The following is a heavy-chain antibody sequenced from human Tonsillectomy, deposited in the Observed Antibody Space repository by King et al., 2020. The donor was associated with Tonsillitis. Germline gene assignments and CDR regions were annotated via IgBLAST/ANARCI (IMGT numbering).Heavy chain of an antibody. Sequence: QLQESGPGLVKPSETLSLTCTVSGGSISSYYWSWIRQPAGKGLEWIGRIYTSGSTNYNPSVKSRVTMSVDTSKNQFSLKLSSVTAADTAVYYCAREIIPIVGARGVNWFDPWGQGTLVTVSS. J-gene: IGHJ5*02. CDR3: AREIIPIVGARGVNWFDP. CDR1: GGSISSYY. CDR2: IYTSGST. V-gene: IGHV4-4*07. D-gene: IGHD1-26*01.